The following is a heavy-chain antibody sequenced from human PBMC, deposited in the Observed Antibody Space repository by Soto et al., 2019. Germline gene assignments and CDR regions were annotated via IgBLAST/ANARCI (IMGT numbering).Heavy chain of an antibody. CDR1: GFTVSSNY. Sequence: EVQLVETGGGLIQPGGSLRLSCAVSGFTVSSNYMSWVRQAPGKGLEWVSVIYRGGSTYYADSVKGRFTISRDNSKNTLYLQMNSLRAEDTAVYYCARAVPAALDAFDIWGQGTMVTVSS. J-gene: IGHJ3*02. CDR2: IYRGGST. D-gene: IGHD2-2*01. CDR3: ARAVPAALDAFDI. V-gene: IGHV3-53*02.